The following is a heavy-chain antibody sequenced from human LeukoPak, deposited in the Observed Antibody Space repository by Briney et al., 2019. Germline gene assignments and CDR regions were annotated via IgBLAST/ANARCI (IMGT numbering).Heavy chain of an antibody. D-gene: IGHD3-10*01. CDR3: AKPHNYYGSGSNWFDP. Sequence: GGSLRLSCAASGFTFSSHWMHWVRQAPGKGLEWVSAISGSGGSTYYADSVKGRFTISRDNSKNTLYLQMNSLRAEDTAVYYCAKPHNYYGSGSNWFDPWGQGTLVTVSS. V-gene: IGHV3-23*01. J-gene: IGHJ5*02. CDR1: GFTFSSHW. CDR2: ISGSGGST.